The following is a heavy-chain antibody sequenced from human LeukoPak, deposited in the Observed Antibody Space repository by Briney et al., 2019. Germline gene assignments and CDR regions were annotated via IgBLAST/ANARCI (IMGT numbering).Heavy chain of an antibody. Sequence: SETLSLTCTVSGGSISIYYWSWIRQPPGKGLGWIGYIYYSGSTNYNPSLKSRVTISVDTSKNQFSLKLSSVTAADTAVYYCARQTIHYDILTAWWFDPWGQGTLVTVSS. J-gene: IGHJ5*02. D-gene: IGHD3-9*01. V-gene: IGHV4-59*08. CDR1: GGSISIYY. CDR2: IYYSGST. CDR3: ARQTIHYDILTAWWFDP.